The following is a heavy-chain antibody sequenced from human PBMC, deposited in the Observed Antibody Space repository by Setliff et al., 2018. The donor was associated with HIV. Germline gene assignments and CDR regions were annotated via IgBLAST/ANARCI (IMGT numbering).Heavy chain of an antibody. CDR2: INTNSWIP. D-gene: IGHD3-3*01. CDR1: GYSFSRFS. V-gene: IGHV7-4-1*02. J-gene: IGHJ6*03. CDR3: ARDSFEYFDFSSGDFHYMDI. Sequence: ASVKVSCKASGYSFSRFSINWVRQAPGQGLEWMGWINTNSWIPTYAQGFTGRFVFSLDTTVRTAYLEISDLRADDTGVYYCARDSFEYFDFSSGDFHYMDIWGKGTTVTVSS.